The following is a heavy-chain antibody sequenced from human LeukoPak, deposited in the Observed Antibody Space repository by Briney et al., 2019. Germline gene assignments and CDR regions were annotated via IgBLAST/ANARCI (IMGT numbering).Heavy chain of an antibody. CDR2: INDNGDST. V-gene: IGHV3-64*01. J-gene: IGHJ4*02. D-gene: IGHD6-19*01. CDR3: ARESRSGGWSLDS. CDR1: GFTFRTYA. Sequence: GGSLRLSCAASGFTFRTYAINWVRQAPGKGLKFVSAINDNGDSTFYANSVKGRFTASRDNSRNTAYLQMDSLRTEDLAVYYCARESRSGGWSLDSWGQGTLVSVSS.